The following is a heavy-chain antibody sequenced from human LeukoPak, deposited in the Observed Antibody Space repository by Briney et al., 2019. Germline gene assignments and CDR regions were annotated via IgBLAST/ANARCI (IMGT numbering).Heavy chain of an antibody. J-gene: IGHJ3*02. CDR2: ISACNGNT. V-gene: IGHV1-18*01. D-gene: IGHD6-13*01. CDR1: GYTFTSYG. CDR3: ARVYRKAAAGPPSPNDAFDI. Sequence: ASVTVSCKASGYTFTSYGISWVRQAPGQGLEWMGWISACNGNTNYAQKLQGRVTMTTDTSTSTAYMELRSLRSDDTAVYYCARVYRKAAAGPPSPNDAFDIWGQGTMVTVSS.